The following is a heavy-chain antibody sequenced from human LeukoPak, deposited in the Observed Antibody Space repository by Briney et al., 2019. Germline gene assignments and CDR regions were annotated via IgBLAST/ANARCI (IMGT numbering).Heavy chain of an antibody. V-gene: IGHV3-30-3*01. J-gene: IGHJ4*02. CDR1: GFTFSSYA. CDR2: ISYDGSNK. D-gene: IGHD6-19*01. CDR3: ARDASWGIAVAGHFDY. Sequence: GRSLRLSCAASGFTFSSYAMHWVRQAPGKGLEWVAVISYDGSNKYYSDSVKGRLTISRDNSKNTLYLQMNSLRAEDTAVYYCARDASWGIAVAGHFDYWGQGTLVTVSS.